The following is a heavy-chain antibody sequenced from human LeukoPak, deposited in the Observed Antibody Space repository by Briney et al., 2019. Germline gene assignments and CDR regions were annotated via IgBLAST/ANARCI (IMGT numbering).Heavy chain of an antibody. CDR2: INSNSDTV. CDR3: ARDTRGESDY. CDR1: GFTLRTYG. J-gene: IGHJ4*01. Sequence: GGSLRLSCAASGFTLRTYGMNWVRQAPGKGLEWISYINSNSDTVHYSNSVEGRFTISRDNAKNSLYLQMNSLRAEDTAMYYCARDTRGESDYWGHGTLVTVSS. V-gene: IGHV3-48*04. D-gene: IGHD2-2*01.